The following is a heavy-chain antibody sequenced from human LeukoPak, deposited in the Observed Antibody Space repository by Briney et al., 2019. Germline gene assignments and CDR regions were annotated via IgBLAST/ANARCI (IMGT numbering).Heavy chain of an antibody. CDR1: GGSFSGYY. CDR3: ARGVTRYGSGSYYKPPGNQYFDY. Sequence: SETLSLTCAVYGGSFSGYYWSWIRQPPGKGLEWVGEINHSGSTNYNPSLKSRVTISVDTSKNQFSLKLSSVTAADTAVYYCARGVTRYGSGSYYKPPGNQYFDYWGQGTLVTVSS. D-gene: IGHD3-10*01. V-gene: IGHV4-34*01. J-gene: IGHJ4*02. CDR2: INHSGST.